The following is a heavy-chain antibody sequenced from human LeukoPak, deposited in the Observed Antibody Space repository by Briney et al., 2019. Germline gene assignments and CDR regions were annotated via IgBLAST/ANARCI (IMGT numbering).Heavy chain of an antibody. V-gene: IGHV4-59*01. Sequence: SETLSLTCTVSGGSISSYYWSWIRQPPGKGLEWIGYIHYTGSTNYSPSLKSRVSMLVDTPKNQFSLKLTSVTAADTAVYYCAKLSGWPNYFDYWGQGTLVTVSS. CDR1: GGSISSYY. J-gene: IGHJ4*02. CDR2: IHYTGST. CDR3: AKLSGWPNYFDY. D-gene: IGHD6-19*01.